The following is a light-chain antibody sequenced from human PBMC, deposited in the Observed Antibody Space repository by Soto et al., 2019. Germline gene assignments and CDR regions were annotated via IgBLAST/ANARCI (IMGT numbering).Light chain of an antibody. CDR1: QSISSW. J-gene: IGKJ4*01. CDR3: QQYNRYSLT. CDR2: DAS. Sequence: DIRMTQSPSTLSESVGDRVTITCRASQSISSWLAWYQQKPGKAPKLLIYDASSLESGVPSRFSGSGSDTEFTLTINNLQPDDFATYHCQQYNRYSLTFGGGTKVDIK. V-gene: IGKV1-5*01.